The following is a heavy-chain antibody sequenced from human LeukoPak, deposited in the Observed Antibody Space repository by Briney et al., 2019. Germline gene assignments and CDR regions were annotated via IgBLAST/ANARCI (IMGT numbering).Heavy chain of an antibody. CDR1: GGSISSYY. D-gene: IGHD2-15*01. CDR3: ARTSAGCSGGSCYSYFDY. V-gene: IGHV4-4*07. CDR2: IYTSGST. J-gene: IGHJ4*02. Sequence: SETLSLTCTVSGGSISSYYWSWIRQPAGKGLEWIGRIYTSGSTNYNPSLKSRVTMSVDTSKNQFSLKQSSVTAADTTVYYCARTSAGCSGGSCYSYFDYWGQGTLVTVSS.